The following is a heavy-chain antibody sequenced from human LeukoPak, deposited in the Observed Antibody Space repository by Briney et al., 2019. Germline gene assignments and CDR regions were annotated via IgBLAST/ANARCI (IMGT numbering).Heavy chain of an antibody. V-gene: IGHV3-53*05. D-gene: IGHD3-10*01. Sequence: GGSLRLSCAASGFTVSDSYMSWVRQAPGKGLEWVSFIYSGGGTNYADSVKGRFTISRDNSKNTLYLQMNSLRAEDTAVYYCAKDLRRRYYFGSGSRGGTFDIWGQGTMVTVSS. J-gene: IGHJ3*02. CDR2: IYSGGGT. CDR3: AKDLRRRYYFGSGSRGGTFDI. CDR1: GFTVSDSY.